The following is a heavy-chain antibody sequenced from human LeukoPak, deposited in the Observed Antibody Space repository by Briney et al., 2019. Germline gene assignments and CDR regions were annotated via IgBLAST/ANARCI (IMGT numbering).Heavy chain of an antibody. D-gene: IGHD2-15*01. CDR1: GYTFTDHF. CDR3: ARGGGGSWVDY. Sequence: ASVRVSFTVSGYTFTDHFIHWVRQAPGQGLGWMGWVIPESGGTRYAQNFQGRITMSRDTSISTAYMELNGLKSDDTAVYFCARGGGGSWVDYWGQGVLVTVSS. CDR2: VIPESGGT. V-gene: IGHV1-2*02. J-gene: IGHJ4*02.